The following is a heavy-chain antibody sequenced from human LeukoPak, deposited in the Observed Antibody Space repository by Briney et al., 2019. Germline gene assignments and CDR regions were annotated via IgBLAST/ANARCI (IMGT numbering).Heavy chain of an antibody. Sequence: ASVKVSCKASGYTFTSYDINWVRQATGQGLEWMGWMKPNSGNTGYAQKFQGRVTITRNTSISTAYMELSSLRSEDTAVYYCARFYYGSGSHFDYWGQGTLVTVSS. CDR3: ARFYYGSGSHFDY. CDR1: GYTFTSYD. D-gene: IGHD3-10*01. CDR2: MKPNSGNT. J-gene: IGHJ4*02. V-gene: IGHV1-8*03.